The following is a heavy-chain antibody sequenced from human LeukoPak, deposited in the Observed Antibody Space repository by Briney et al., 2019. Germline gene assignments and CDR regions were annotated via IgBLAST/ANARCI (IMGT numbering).Heavy chain of an antibody. CDR1: GGSISSSSYY. D-gene: IGHD3-10*01. CDR3: ARERDYYGFSFTAGRKSYYYYYMDV. Sequence: SETLSLTCTVSGGSISSSSYYWGWIRQPPGKGLEWIGYIYYSGSTYYNPSLKSRVTISVDTSKNQFSLKLSSVTAADTAVYYCARERDYYGFSFTAGRKSYYYYYMDVWGKGTTVTVSS. J-gene: IGHJ6*03. V-gene: IGHV4-61*01. CDR2: IYYSGST.